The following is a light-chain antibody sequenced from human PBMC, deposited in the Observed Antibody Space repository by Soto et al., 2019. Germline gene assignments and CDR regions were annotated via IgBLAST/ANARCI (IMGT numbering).Light chain of an antibody. Sequence: EIVMTQSPATLSVSPGERATLSCRASQNVGSNLAWYQQKPGQAPRLLIYDASNRATGIPARFSGSGSGTDFTLTISSLEPEDFAVYYCQQRSNWPFTFGQGTRLEIK. V-gene: IGKV3-11*01. CDR1: QNVGSN. CDR3: QQRSNWPFT. J-gene: IGKJ5*01. CDR2: DAS.